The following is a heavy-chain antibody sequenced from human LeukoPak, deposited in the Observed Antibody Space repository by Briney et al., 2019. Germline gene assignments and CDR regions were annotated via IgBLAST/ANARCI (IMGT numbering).Heavy chain of an antibody. CDR1: GGSISSYY. CDR3: ARHHSRPGAFDI. J-gene: IGHJ3*02. CDR2: IYTSGST. Sequence: SETLSLTCTVSGGSISSYYWSWIRQPPGKGPEWIGYIYTSGSTNYNPSLKSRVTISVDTSKNQFSLKLSSVTAADTAVYYCARHHSRPGAFDIWGQGTMVTVSS. V-gene: IGHV4-4*09. D-gene: IGHD6-13*01.